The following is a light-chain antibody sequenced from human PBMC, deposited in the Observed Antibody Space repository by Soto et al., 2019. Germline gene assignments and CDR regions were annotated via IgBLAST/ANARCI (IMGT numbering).Light chain of an antibody. CDR3: QQRSNWPLIT. CDR2: GAS. CDR1: QNISSN. J-gene: IGKJ5*01. V-gene: IGKV3-11*01. Sequence: EIVLTQSPATLSLSPGERATLSCRASQNISSNFLAWYQQRPGQAPRLLIYGASSRATGIPDRFSGSGSGTDFSLTISSLEPGDFAVYYCQQRSNWPLITFGQGTRLEIK.